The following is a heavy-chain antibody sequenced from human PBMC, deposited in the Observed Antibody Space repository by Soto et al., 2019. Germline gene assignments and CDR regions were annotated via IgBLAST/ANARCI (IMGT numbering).Heavy chain of an antibody. CDR2: ISGSGGST. D-gene: IGHD6-13*01. V-gene: IGHV3-23*01. Sequence: PGGSLRLSCAASGFTFSSYAMSWVRQAPGKGLEWVSAISGSGGSTYYADSVKGRFTISRDNSKNTLYLQMNSLRAEDTAVYYCAKYIAAAGPYYYYYGMDVWGQGTTVTVSS. CDR3: AKYIAAAGPYYYYYGMDV. CDR1: GFTFSSYA. J-gene: IGHJ6*02.